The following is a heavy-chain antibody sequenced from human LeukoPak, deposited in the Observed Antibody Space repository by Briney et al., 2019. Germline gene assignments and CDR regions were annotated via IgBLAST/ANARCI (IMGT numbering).Heavy chain of an antibody. J-gene: IGHJ6*02. CDR2: IYSSGST. CDR3: ARDREIYCSSTSCYPGRYYYYGMDV. D-gene: IGHD2-2*01. V-gene: IGHV4-39*07. CDR1: GGSISSSYYY. Sequence: PSETLSLTCTVSGGSISSSYYYWGWIRQPPGKGLEWIGSIYSSGSTYYNPSLKSRVTISVDTSKNQFSLKLSSVTAADTAVYYCARDREIYCSSTSCYPGRYYYYGMDVWGQGTMVTVSS.